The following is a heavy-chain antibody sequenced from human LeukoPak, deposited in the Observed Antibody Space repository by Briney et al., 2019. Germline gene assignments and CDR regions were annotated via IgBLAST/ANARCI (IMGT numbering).Heavy chain of an antibody. V-gene: IGHV1-2*06. CDR2: INPNSGGT. CDR3: ARDRIAVAGTPLRY. Sequence: ASVKVSCKASGYTFTGYYMHWVRQAPGQGLEWMGRINPNSGGTNYAQKFQGRVTMTRDTSISTAYMELSRLRSDDTAVYYCARDRIAVAGTPLRYWGQGTLVTVSS. CDR1: GYTFTGYY. D-gene: IGHD6-19*01. J-gene: IGHJ4*02.